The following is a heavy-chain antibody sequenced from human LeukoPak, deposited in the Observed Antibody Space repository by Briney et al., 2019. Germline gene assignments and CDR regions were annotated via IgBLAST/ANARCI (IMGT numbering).Heavy chain of an antibody. Sequence: ASVKVSCKASGYTFTGYYMHWVRQAPGQGLEWMGWINPNSGGTNYAQKFQGRATMTRDTSINTAYMELSRLRSDDTAVYYCARDHTGSYSFDYWGQGTLVTVSS. D-gene: IGHD1-26*01. CDR2: INPNSGGT. CDR3: ARDHTGSYSFDY. CDR1: GYTFTGYY. J-gene: IGHJ4*02. V-gene: IGHV1-2*02.